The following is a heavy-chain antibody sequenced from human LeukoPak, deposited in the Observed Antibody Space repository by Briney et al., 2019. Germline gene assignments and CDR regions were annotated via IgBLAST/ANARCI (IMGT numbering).Heavy chain of an antibody. J-gene: IGHJ4*02. CDR2: ISSSGGTM. CDR1: GSTFSSNE. CDR3: AKDSLDY. V-gene: IGHV3-48*03. Sequence: GGSLRLSCAASGSTFSSNEMNWVRQAPGKGLERVSYISSSGGTMFYADSVKGRFTISRDNAKNSVYLQMNSLRAEDTAVYYCAKDSLDYWGQGTLVTVSS.